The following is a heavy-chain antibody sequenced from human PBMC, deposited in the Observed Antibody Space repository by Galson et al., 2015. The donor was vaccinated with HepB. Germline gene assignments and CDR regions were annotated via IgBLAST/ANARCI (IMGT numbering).Heavy chain of an antibody. CDR1: GYSFTAYY. V-gene: IGHV1-2*06. J-gene: IGHJ6*03. Sequence: SVKVSCKASGYSFTAYYMHWVRQAPGQGLEWVGRINPNSGDTNYAQKFQGRVTMTWDTSVSTAYMELSRLKSDDTAVYYCARNYLRWESQSDYYYFMDVWGKGTPLTVSS. CDR3: ARNYLRWESQSDYYYFMDV. CDR2: INPNSGDT. D-gene: IGHD1-26*01.